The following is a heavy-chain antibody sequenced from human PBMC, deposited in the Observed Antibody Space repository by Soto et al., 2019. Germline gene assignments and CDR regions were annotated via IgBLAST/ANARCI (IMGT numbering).Heavy chain of an antibody. V-gene: IGHV3-15*07. Sequence: GGSLRLSCAASGFTFSNAWMNWVRQAPGKGLEWVGRIKSKTDGGTTDYAAPVKGRFTISRDDSKNTLYLQMNSLKTEDTAVYYCTTQNTVRYYYGMDVWGQGTTVTVSS. CDR1: GFTFSNAW. D-gene: IGHD4-17*01. J-gene: IGHJ6*02. CDR2: IKSKTDGGTT. CDR3: TTQNTVRYYYGMDV.